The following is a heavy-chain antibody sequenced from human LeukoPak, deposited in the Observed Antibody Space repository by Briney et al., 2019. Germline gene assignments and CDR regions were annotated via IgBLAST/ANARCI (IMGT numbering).Heavy chain of an antibody. J-gene: IGHJ6*02. CDR1: GFTFSSYA. V-gene: IGHV3-30-3*01. CDR2: ISKDGSNK. CDR3: ARDGGWGAAVMFSINYYYYGMDV. Sequence: PGRSLGLSCAASGFTFSSYAMHWVRQAPGKGLEWVAVISKDGSNKDYADSVKGRFTISRDNSKNTVYLQMNSLRTEDTAVYYCARDGGWGAAVMFSINYYYYGMDVWGQGTTVTVSS. D-gene: IGHD2-2*01.